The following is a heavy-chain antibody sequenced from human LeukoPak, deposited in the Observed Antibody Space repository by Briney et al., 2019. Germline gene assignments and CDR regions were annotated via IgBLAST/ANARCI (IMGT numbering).Heavy chain of an antibody. CDR1: GGSFSDYY. D-gene: IGHD3-9*01. V-gene: IGHV4-59*01. CDR2: IYYSGST. CDR3: ARDGFLTAGGSYTRYYFDY. J-gene: IGHJ4*02. Sequence: SETLSLTCAVYGGSFSDYYWTWLRQPPGKGLEWIGYIYYSGSTNYNPSLKSRVTISVDTSKNQFSLKLSSVTAADTAVYYCARDGFLTAGGSYTRYYFDYWGQGTLVTVSS.